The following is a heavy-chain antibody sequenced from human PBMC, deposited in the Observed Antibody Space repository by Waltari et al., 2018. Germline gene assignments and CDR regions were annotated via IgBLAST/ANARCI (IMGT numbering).Heavy chain of an antibody. V-gene: IGHV3-74*03. CDR3: TRNPGY. CDR1: DFFTDYG. Sequence: EVQLVNSGGGLVQPGGSLRLSCAASDFFTDYGLDWVRQAPGKGLVWVSRMKTDGTSITYADSVKGRFTISRDSAKNTYYLQMNSLRAEDTAVYYCTRNPGYWGQGTLVTVSS. CDR2: MKTDGTSI. J-gene: IGHJ4*02.